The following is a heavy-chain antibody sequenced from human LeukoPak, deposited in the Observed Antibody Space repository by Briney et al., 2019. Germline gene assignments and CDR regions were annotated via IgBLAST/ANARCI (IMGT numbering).Heavy chain of an antibody. D-gene: IGHD5-18*01. J-gene: IGHJ4*02. CDR3: AKSPGYSYDSFDY. CDR1: GFTFTIFG. V-gene: IGHV3-48*01. CDR2: IDARSGIT. Sequence: PGGSLRLSCAASGFTFTIFGFNWVRQAPGKVPEWVSYIDARSGITYYADSVQGRFTISRDNAQESVFLQMNSLRAEDTAVYYCAKSPGYSYDSFDYWGQGTLVTVSS.